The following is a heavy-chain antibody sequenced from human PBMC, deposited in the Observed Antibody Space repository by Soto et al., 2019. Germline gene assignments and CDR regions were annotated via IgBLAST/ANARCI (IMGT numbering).Heavy chain of an antibody. CDR1: GFTFSSYA. CDR3: AKDMQTYYDFWSGSQNYGMDV. D-gene: IGHD3-3*01. Sequence: GGSLRLSCAASGFTFSSYAMSWVRQAPGKGLEWVSAISGSGGSTYYADSVKGRFTISRDNSKDTLYLQMNSLRAEDTAVYYCAKDMQTYYDFWSGSQNYGMDVWGQGTTVTVSS. CDR2: ISGSGGST. J-gene: IGHJ6*02. V-gene: IGHV3-23*01.